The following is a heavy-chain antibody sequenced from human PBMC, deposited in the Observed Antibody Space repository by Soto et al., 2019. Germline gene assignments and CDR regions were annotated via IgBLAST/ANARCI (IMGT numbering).Heavy chain of an antibody. J-gene: IGHJ6*02. V-gene: IGHV3-15*01. CDR3: TTERHTAWSGYYVLYYYYGMDV. CDR1: GLTFSNAW. CDR2: IKSKTDGGTT. D-gene: IGHD3-3*01. Sequence: GGSLRLSCAASGLTFSNAWMSWVRQAPGKGLEWVGRIKSKTDGGTTDYAAPVKGRFTISRDDSKNTLYLQMNSLKTEDTAVYYCTTERHTAWSGYYVLYYYYGMDVWGQGTTVTVSS.